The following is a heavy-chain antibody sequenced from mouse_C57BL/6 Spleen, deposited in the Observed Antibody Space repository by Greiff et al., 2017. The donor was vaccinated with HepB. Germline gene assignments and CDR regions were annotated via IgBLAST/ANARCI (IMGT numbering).Heavy chain of an antibody. CDR1: GYTFTSYW. CDR2: IDPSDSYT. V-gene: IGHV1-50*01. Sequence: QVQLQQPGAELVKPGASVKLSCKASGYTFTSYWMQWVKQRPGQGLEWIGEIDPSDSYTNYNQKFKGKATLTVDTSSSTAYMQLSSLTSEDSAVYYCARRLLLLFDYWGQGTTLTVSS. D-gene: IGHD2-3*01. J-gene: IGHJ2*01. CDR3: ARRLLLLFDY.